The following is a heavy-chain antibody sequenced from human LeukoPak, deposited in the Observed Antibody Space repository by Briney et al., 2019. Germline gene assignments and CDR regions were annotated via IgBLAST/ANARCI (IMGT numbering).Heavy chain of an antibody. CDR3: ARDNSVRDEAWWFNP. J-gene: IGHJ5*02. CDR2: IKQDGSEK. CDR1: GFTFSDYG. V-gene: IGHV3-7*03. Sequence: PGGSLRLSCAASGFTFSDYGMSWVRQAPGKGLEWVANIKQDGSEKNYVDSVKGRFTISRDNAKNSVDLQMNSLRVEDTAVYYCARDNSVRDEAWWFNPWGQGTLVTVSS. D-gene: IGHD5-24*01.